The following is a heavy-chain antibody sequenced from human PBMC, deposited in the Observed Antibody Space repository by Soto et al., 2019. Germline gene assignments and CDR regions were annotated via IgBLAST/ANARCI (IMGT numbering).Heavy chain of an antibody. V-gene: IGHV1-69*02. D-gene: IGHD3-3*01. J-gene: IGHJ6*03. Sequence: ASVKVSCKASGGTFSSYTISWVRQAPGQGLEWMGRIIPILGIANYAQKFQGRVTITADKSTSTAYMELSSLRPEDTAVYYCARGKIGGYIPHYYYYYMDVWGKGTTVTVSS. CDR3: ARGKIGGYIPHYYYYYMDV. CDR1: GGTFSSYT. CDR2: IIPILGIA.